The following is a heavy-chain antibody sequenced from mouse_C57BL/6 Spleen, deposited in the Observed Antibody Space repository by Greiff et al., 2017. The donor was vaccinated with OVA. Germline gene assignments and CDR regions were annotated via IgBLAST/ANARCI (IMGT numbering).Heavy chain of an antibody. Sequence: QVQLQQPGAELVKPGASVKLSCKASGYTFTSYWMQWVKQRPGQGLEWIGEIAPSDSYTNYNQKFKGKATLTADTSSSTSYIQLSSLTSEDSAVYYCARGGSSYWYFDVWGTGTTVTVSS. CDR2: IAPSDSYT. D-gene: IGHD1-1*01. V-gene: IGHV1-50*01. J-gene: IGHJ1*03. CDR1: GYTFTSYW. CDR3: ARGGSSYWYFDV.